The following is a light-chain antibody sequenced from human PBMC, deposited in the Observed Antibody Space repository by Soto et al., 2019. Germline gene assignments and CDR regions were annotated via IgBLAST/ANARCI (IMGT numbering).Light chain of an antibody. CDR3: QQRSNWPIT. Sequence: ETLMTQSPATLSVSPGERATLSCRASQSVSSYLAWYQQKPGQAPRLLIFDASNRATGFPARFSGSGSGTDFTLTISSLEPEDFAVYYCQQRSNWPITFGQGTRLEIK. V-gene: IGKV3-11*01. CDR2: DAS. CDR1: QSVSSY. J-gene: IGKJ5*01.